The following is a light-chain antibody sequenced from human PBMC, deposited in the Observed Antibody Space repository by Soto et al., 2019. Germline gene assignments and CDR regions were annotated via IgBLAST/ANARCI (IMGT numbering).Light chain of an antibody. Sequence: QSVLTQPPSISAAPGHTITVSCPGSTSNVGKNFVAWYQQRPGTGPTVVIYDNYERPSGIPDRFSGSRSGTSATLTITGLQTGDEADYYCGAWDSGLSDMVFGGGTKLTVL. J-gene: IGLJ2*01. CDR2: DNY. CDR3: GAWDSGLSDMV. V-gene: IGLV1-51*01. CDR1: TSNVGKNF.